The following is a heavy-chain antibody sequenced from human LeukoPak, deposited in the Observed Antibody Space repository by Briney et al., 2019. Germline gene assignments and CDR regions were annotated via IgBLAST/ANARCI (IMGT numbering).Heavy chain of an antibody. D-gene: IGHD6-13*01. J-gene: IGHJ6*03. V-gene: IGHV2-70*11. CDR3: ARILRSSSWYGSYYYYYMDV. Sequence: SGPTLVNPTQTLTLTCTFSGFSLSTSGMCVSWIRQPPGKALEWLARIDWDDDKYYSTSLKTRLTISKDTSKNQVVLTMTNMDPVDTATYYCARILRSSSWYGSYYYYYMDVWGKGTTVTISS. CDR2: IDWDDDK. CDR1: GFSLSTSGMC.